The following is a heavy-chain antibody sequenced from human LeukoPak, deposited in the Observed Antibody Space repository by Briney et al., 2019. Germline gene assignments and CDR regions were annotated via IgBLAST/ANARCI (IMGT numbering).Heavy chain of an antibody. CDR1: GGSISSYY. CDR2: IYTSGST. V-gene: IGHV4-4*07. J-gene: IGHJ5*02. Sequence: SETLSLTCTVSGGSISSYYWTWIRQPAGKGLEWIGRIYTSGSTNYNPSLKSRVTISIDASKNQFSLRLTSVTAADTAVYYCTKGGELMNHWGQGTLVTVSS. CDR3: TKGGELMNH. D-gene: IGHD1-26*01.